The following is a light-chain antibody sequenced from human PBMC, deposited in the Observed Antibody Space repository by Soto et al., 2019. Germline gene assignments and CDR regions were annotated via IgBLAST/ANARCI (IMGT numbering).Light chain of an antibody. CDR2: AAS. CDR1: HEIGTY. V-gene: IGKV1-39*01. CDR3: QHTSDP. J-gene: IGKJ4*01. Sequence: DIPMTQSPSSLSASVGDRVTITCRASHEIGTYLNWYQHKPGKAPELMISAASTLRGGVPSRFSGSGSGTDFTLTISNLQPEDFATYYCQHTSDPFGGGTKVEI.